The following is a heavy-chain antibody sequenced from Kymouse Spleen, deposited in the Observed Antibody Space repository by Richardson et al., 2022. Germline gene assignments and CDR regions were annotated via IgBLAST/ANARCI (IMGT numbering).Heavy chain of an antibody. D-gene: IGHD3-9*01. Sequence: QVQLQQWGAGLLKPSETLSLTCAVYGGSFSGYYWSWIRQPPGKGLEWIGEINHSGSTNYNPSLKSRVTISVDTSKNQFSLKLSSVTAADTAVYYCASITIF*LVPIFDYWGQGTLVTVSS. CDR3: ASITIF*LVPIFDY. CDR2: INHSGST. CDR1: GGSFSGYY. J-gene: IGHJ4*02. V-gene: IGHV4-34*01.